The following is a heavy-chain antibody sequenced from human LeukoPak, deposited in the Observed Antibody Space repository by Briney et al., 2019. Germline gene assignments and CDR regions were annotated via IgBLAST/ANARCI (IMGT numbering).Heavy chain of an antibody. CDR1: GYTFTSYG. CDR3: ARDLHSSGWYDVAWY. D-gene: IGHD6-19*01. Sequence: ASVTVSCKASGYTFTSYGISWVRQAPGQGLEWMGWLSAYNGNTNYAQKLQGRVTMTTDTSTSTAYMELRSLRSDDTAVYYCARDLHSSGWYDVAWYWGQETLVTVSS. CDR2: LSAYNGNT. J-gene: IGHJ4*02. V-gene: IGHV1-18*01.